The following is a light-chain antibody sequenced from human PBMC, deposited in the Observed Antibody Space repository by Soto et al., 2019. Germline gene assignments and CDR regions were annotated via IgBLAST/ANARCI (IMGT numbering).Light chain of an antibody. CDR3: QQYNNWPPYT. Sequence: EIVMTQSPATLSVSPGDRATLSCRASQSVSSNLAWYQQRPGQVPRLLIYGASTRATGIPARFSGSGSGTEFTLTINNLQSEDFAVYYCQQYNNWPPYTFGQGTKLEIE. V-gene: IGKV3D-15*01. CDR2: GAS. J-gene: IGKJ2*01. CDR1: QSVSSN.